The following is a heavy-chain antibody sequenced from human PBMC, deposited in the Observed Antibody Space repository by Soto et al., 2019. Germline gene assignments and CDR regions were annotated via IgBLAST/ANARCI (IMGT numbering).Heavy chain of an antibody. V-gene: IGHV1-18*04. D-gene: IGHD3-16*02. J-gene: IGHJ4*02. CDR2: ISAYNGNT. CDR3: ARVEDYYYVWGSYRPFPY. Sequence: ASVKVSCKASGYTFTSYGISWVRQAPGQGLEWMGWISAYNGNTNYAQKLQGRVTMTTDTSTSTAYMELRSLRSDDTAVYYCARVEDYYYVWGSYRPFPYWGQATIVTV. CDR1: GYTFTSYG.